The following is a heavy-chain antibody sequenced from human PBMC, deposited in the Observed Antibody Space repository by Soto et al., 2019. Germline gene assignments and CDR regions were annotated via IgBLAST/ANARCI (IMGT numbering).Heavy chain of an antibody. D-gene: IGHD3-10*01. CDR1: GFTFSSYG. J-gene: IGHJ6*02. CDR3: ARELLYGSGSRDFHYYGMDV. CDR2: IWFDGSKQ. Sequence: GGSLRLSCAASGFTFSSYGIHWVRQAPGKGLQWVAVIWFDGSKQYYADSVKGRFNISRDNSKNTVYLQMNSLRADDTAVYYCARELLYGSGSRDFHYYGMDVWGQGTTVTVSS. V-gene: IGHV3-33*01.